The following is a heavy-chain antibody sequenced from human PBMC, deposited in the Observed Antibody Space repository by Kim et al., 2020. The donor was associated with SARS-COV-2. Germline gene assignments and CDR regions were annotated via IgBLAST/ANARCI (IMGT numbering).Heavy chain of an antibody. D-gene: IGHD2-8*01. J-gene: IGHJ4*03. CDR1: GFTISDYY. Sequence: GGSLRLSCTASGFTISDYYMTWFRQAPGKGLEWVSYISGSGNNMYYADSVKGRFTISRDNAKNSLYLQMNSLRAEDTAVYYCAGGRRCIGTNRSFDYWGQGTLVTVSS. CDR2: ISGSGNNM. CDR3: AGGRRCIGTNRSFDY. V-gene: IGHV3-11*04.